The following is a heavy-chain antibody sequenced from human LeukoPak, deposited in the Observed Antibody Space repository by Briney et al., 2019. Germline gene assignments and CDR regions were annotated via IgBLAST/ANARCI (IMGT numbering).Heavy chain of an antibody. CDR1: GYTFTGYY. CDR2: ISAYNGNT. J-gene: IGHJ4*02. V-gene: IGHV1-18*04. CDR3: ARDSLSIAASPQVY. D-gene: IGHD6-13*01. Sequence: GASVKVSCKASGYTFTGYYMHWVRQAPGQGLEWMGWISAYNGNTNYAQKLQGRVTMTTDTSTSTAYMELRSLRSDDTAVYYCARDSLSIAASPQVYWGQGTLVTVSS.